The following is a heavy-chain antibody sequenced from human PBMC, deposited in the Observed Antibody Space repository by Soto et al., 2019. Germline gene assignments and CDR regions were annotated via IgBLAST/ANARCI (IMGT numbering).Heavy chain of an antibody. Sequence: EVQLLESGGGLVQPGGSLRLSCAASGFTFSNYAMSWVRQAPGKGLEWVSGLTGSGGATYYADSVKGWLTISRDNSNNTLYLQMNSLRAEDTAVYYCAKEGSVTAALDYWGQGILVTVSS. CDR2: LTGSGGAT. D-gene: IGHD6-13*01. J-gene: IGHJ4*02. CDR1: GFTFSNYA. V-gene: IGHV3-23*01. CDR3: AKEGSVTAALDY.